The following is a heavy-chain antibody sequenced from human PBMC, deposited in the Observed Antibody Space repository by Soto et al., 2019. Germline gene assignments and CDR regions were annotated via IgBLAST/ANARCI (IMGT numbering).Heavy chain of an antibody. CDR3: ARVISSRDEYFDY. Sequence: SETLSLTCTVSGGYVSSGRYYWSWIRQPPGKALEWIGEISHTGTTNYNPSLKSRVTMSVDKPKNQFSLNLTSVTAADTAVYYCARVISSRDEYFDYWGQGTVVTVSS. CDR2: ISHTGTT. CDR1: GGYVSSGRYY. V-gene: IGHV4-61*01. J-gene: IGHJ4*02. D-gene: IGHD2-2*01.